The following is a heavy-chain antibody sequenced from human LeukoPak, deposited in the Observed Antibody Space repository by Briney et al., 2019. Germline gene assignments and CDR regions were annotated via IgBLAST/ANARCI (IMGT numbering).Heavy chain of an antibody. J-gene: IGHJ6*02. CDR3: ARVFRTASDDFWSGYLHPQPYGMDV. D-gene: IGHD3-3*01. Sequence: SETLSLTCTVSGGSISGSSYYWGWIRQPPGKGLEWIGSIYYSGSTYYNPSLKSRVTISVDTSKNQFSLKLNSVTAADTAVYYCARVFRTASDDFWSGYLHPQPYGMDVWGQGTTVTVSS. V-gene: IGHV4-39*07. CDR1: GGSISGSSYY. CDR2: IYYSGST.